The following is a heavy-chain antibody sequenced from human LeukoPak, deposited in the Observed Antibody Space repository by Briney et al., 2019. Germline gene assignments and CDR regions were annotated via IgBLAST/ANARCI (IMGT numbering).Heavy chain of an antibody. CDR1: GFIVSTYA. CDR3: AKEPGEGAGSYYNY. CDR2: ISGGGGGT. V-gene: IGHV3-23*01. Sequence: PGGSLRLSCAASGFIVSTYAMSWVRQAPGKGLEWVSGISGGGGGTYFADSVKGRFTISRDNSKNTLYLQMNSLRAEDTAVYYCAKEPGEGAGSYYNYWGQGTLVTVSS. J-gene: IGHJ4*02. D-gene: IGHD3-10*01.